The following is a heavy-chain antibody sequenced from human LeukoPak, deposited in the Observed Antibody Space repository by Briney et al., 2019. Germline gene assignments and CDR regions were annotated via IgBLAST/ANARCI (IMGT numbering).Heavy chain of an antibody. CDR1: GYTFTGYY. D-gene: IGHD6-13*01. CDR3: ARLAAAGTAAHY. V-gene: IGHV1-2*02. J-gene: IGHJ4*02. Sequence: ASVKVSCKASGYTFTGYYMHWVRQAPGQGLEWMGWINPNSGGTNCAQKFQGRVTMTRDTSISTAYMELSRLRSDDTAVYYCARLAAAGTAAHYWGQGTLVTVSS. CDR2: INPNSGGT.